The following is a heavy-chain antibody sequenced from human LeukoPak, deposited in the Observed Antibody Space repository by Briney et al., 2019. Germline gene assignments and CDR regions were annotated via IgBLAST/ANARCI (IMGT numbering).Heavy chain of an antibody. Sequence: PGRSLRLSCAASGFTFSNYAMHWVRQAPGKGLEWVAVISYDGSNQYYADSVKGRFTISKDNPKKTLYLQMSSLRGDDTAMYYCAKGSGYATITESWGQGTLVTVSS. CDR3: AKGSGYATITES. CDR1: GFTFSNYA. CDR2: ISYDGSNQ. J-gene: IGHJ5*02. D-gene: IGHD5-12*01. V-gene: IGHV3-30-3*01.